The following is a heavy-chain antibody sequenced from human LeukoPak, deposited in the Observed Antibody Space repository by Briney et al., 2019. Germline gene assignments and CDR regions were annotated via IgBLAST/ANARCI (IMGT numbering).Heavy chain of an antibody. D-gene: IGHD2-2*01. V-gene: IGHV4-34*01. CDR3: ARAGGYCSSTSCRRYYGMDV. CDR1: GGSFSGYY. Sequence: SETLSLTCAVYGGSFSGYYWSWIRQPPGKGLEWVGEINHSGSTNYNPSLKSRLTISVGTSKNQFSLKLSSVTAADTAVYYCARAGGYCSSTSCRRYYGMDVWGKGTTVTVSS. CDR2: INHSGST. J-gene: IGHJ6*04.